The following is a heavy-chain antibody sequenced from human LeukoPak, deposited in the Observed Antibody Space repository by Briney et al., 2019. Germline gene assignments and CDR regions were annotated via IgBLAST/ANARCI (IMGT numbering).Heavy chain of an antibody. Sequence: PGGSLRLSCAASNFTFSTYAMSWVRQAPGKGLEWVAFIRYHGSDKFYADSVKGRFTISRDNSKNTLYLQMNSLRPEDTSVYYCARSPTSWYFDYWGQGTLVTVSS. CDR3: ARSPTSWYFDY. V-gene: IGHV3-30*02. CDR2: IRYHGSDK. J-gene: IGHJ4*02. CDR1: NFTFSTYA. D-gene: IGHD2-2*01.